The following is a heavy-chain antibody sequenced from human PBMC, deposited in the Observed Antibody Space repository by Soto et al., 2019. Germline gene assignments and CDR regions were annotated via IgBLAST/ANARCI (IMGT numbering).Heavy chain of an antibody. Sequence: GGSLRLSCAASGFTFSDYYMSWIRQAPGKGLEWVSYISSSGSTIYYADSVKGRFTISRDNAKNSLHLQMNSLRAEDTAVYYCARRITIFGVVIDFYYGMDVWGQGTTVTVSS. CDR1: GFTFSDYY. CDR3: ARRITIFGVVIDFYYGMDV. J-gene: IGHJ6*02. D-gene: IGHD3-3*01. V-gene: IGHV3-11*01. CDR2: ISSSGSTI.